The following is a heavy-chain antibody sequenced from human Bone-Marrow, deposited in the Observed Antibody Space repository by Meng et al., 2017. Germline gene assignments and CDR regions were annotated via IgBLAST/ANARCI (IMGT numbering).Heavy chain of an antibody. J-gene: IGHJ4*02. CDR3: AREGRSHQVGVSVY. CDR2: IYNSGST. D-gene: IGHD2-21*01. Sequence: QVQLQESGPGLVKPSQTLSLTCTVSGGSISSGDYYWSWIRQPLGKGLEWIGYIYNSGSTYYNPSLKSRVTISVDTSKNQFSLKLRFVTAADTAVYYCAREGRSHQVGVSVYWGQGNLVTVSS. CDR1: GGSISSGDYY. V-gene: IGHV4-30-4*01.